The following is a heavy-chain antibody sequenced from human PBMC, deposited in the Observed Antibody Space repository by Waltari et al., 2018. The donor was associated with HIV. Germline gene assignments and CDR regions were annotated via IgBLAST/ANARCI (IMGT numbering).Heavy chain of an antibody. J-gene: IGHJ4*02. Sequence: EVQLVESGGGLTRHGGSLRLSCAASGFPVSSNYMSWVRQAPGKGLEWVSVIYSGGSTYYADSVKGRFTISRDNSKNTLYLQMNSLRAEDTAVYYCAKGTSLDYWGQGTLVTVSS. CDR2: IYSGGST. V-gene: IGHV3-53*01. CDR3: AKGTSLDY. D-gene: IGHD2-8*01. CDR1: GFPVSSNY.